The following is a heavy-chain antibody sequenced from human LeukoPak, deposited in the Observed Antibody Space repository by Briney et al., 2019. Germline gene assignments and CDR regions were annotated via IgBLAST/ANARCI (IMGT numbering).Heavy chain of an antibody. CDR2: ISYSGST. D-gene: IGHD3-10*01. CDR1: GDSMSSYY. J-gene: IGHJ6*03. V-gene: IGHV4-59*01. CDR3: ARTTTVRGTYYMDV. Sequence: PSETLSLTCTVSGDSMSSYYWSWIRQPPGKGLEWIAYISYSGSTKYNPSLQNRVTISVDTSKNRFSLKLRSVTAADTAVYYCARTTTVRGTYYMDVWGKGTTVTVSS.